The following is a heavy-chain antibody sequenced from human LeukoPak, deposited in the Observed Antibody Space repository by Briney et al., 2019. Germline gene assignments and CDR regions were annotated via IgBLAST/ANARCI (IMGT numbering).Heavy chain of an antibody. CDR1: GYTFTGYY. CDR2: INPNSGGT. CDR3: AGPYSSSWAYYYYGMDV. D-gene: IGHD6-13*01. Sequence: ASVKVSCKASGYTFTGYYMHWVRQAPGQGLEWMGWINPNSGGTNYAQKFQGRVTMTRDTSISTAYMELSRLRSDDTAVYYCAGPYSSSWAYYYYGMDVWGQGTTVTVSS. J-gene: IGHJ6*02. V-gene: IGHV1-2*02.